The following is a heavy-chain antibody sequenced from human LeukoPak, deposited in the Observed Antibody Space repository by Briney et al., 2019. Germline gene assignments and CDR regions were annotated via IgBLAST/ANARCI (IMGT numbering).Heavy chain of an antibody. V-gene: IGHV1-2*06. J-gene: IGHJ6*03. Sequence: ASVKVSCKASGYTFTGYYMHWVRQAPGQGLEWMGRINPNSGGTNYAQKFQGRVTMTRDTSISTAYMELSRLRSDDTAVYYCARDRCSGGSCYNYYYYYMDVWGKGTTVTVSS. D-gene: IGHD2-15*01. CDR2: INPNSGGT. CDR1: GYTFTGYY. CDR3: ARDRCSGGSCYNYYYYYMDV.